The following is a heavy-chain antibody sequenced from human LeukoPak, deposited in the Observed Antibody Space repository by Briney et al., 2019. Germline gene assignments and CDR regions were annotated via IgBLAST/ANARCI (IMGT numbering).Heavy chain of an antibody. Sequence: GGSLRLSCAASGFTFSSYSMNWVRQGPGKGLEWVSSISSSSSYIYYADSVKGRFTISRDNAKNSLYLQMNSLRAEDTAVYYCAGSYYDFWSGYSFDYWGQGTLVTVSS. CDR3: AGSYYDFWSGYSFDY. V-gene: IGHV3-21*01. D-gene: IGHD3-3*01. CDR1: GFTFSSYS. J-gene: IGHJ4*02. CDR2: ISSSSSYI.